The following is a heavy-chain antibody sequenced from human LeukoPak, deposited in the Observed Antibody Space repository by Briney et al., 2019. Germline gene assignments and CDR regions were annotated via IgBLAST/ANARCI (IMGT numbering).Heavy chain of an antibody. V-gene: IGHV3-23*01. CDR1: GITLSNYG. J-gene: IGHJ4*02. D-gene: IGHD3-22*01. CDR3: AKRGVVIRVILVGFHKEAYYFDS. Sequence: GGSLRLSCAVSGITLSNYGMSWVRQAPGKGREWVAGISGSGGGTNYADSVKGRFTVSRDNYKNTLYLQMNSLGAEDTAVYFCAKRGVVIRVILVGFHKEAYYFDSWGQGALVTVSS. CDR2: ISGSGGGT.